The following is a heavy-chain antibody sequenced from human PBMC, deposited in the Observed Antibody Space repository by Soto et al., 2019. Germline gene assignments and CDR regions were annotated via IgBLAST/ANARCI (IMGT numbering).Heavy chain of an antibody. J-gene: IGHJ5*02. CDR2: ISSDGSST. D-gene: IGHD2-2*01. CDR1: GVNFGPYW. Sequence: PGGSLRLSCAASGVNFGPYWMHWARQAPGKGLVWVSRISSDGSSTNYADSVKGRFTISRDNAKNSLYPQMNSLRAEDTAVYYCARGGDVVVVPAAIAWGFDPWGQGTLVTVSS. CDR3: ARGGDVVVVPAAIAWGFDP. V-gene: IGHV3-74*01.